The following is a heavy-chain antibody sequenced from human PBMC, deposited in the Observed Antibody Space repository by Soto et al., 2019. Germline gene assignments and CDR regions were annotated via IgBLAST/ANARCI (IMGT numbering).Heavy chain of an antibody. Sequence: GGSLRLSCTASGFAFSSYGMRLVRHAPGNGLDWVAVISYDGSNKYYSDSMKGRFTISRDNSKNTLYLQMXRVRAEDTAVYYCAKAIGGPIYCHYRMAVWRQGTTVTGSS. D-gene: IGHD2-15*01. CDR1: GFAFSSYG. J-gene: IGHJ6*02. V-gene: IGHV3-30*18. CDR2: ISYDGSNK. CDR3: AKAIGGPIYCHYRMAV.